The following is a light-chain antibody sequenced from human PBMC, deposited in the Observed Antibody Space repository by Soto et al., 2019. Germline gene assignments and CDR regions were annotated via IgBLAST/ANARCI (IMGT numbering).Light chain of an antibody. CDR3: GTWDSSLTSWV. Sequence: QAVVTQPPSVSAAPGRRVSISCSGSDSNIGNNYISWYRQVPGTAPKVVIYDNNKRPSWIPDRFSASKSGTSSTLAITGLRTGDEAFYYCGTWDSSLTSWVFGGGTKLTVL. CDR2: DNN. V-gene: IGLV1-51*01. CDR1: DSNIGNNY. J-gene: IGLJ3*02.